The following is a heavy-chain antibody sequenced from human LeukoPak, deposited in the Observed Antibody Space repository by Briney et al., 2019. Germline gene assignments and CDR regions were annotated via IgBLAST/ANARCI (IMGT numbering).Heavy chain of an antibody. V-gene: IGHV4-39*01. Sequence: PSETLSLTCTVSGDSISSSGYYWGWICQPPGKGLEWIASIYYSGRSYYNPSLKSRITISVDSSKNQFSLRLSSVTAADTAVYYCARRKYYTIENWGQGTLVTVSS. J-gene: IGHJ4*02. CDR1: GDSISSSGYY. CDR3: ARRKYYTIEN. D-gene: IGHD3-10*01. CDR2: IYYSGRS.